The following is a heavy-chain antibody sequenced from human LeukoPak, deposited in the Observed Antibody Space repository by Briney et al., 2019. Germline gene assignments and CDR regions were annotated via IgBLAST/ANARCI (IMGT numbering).Heavy chain of an antibody. CDR1: GFTFSSYG. CDR3: AKDPRITMVRGAPGY. V-gene: IGHV3-30*18. D-gene: IGHD3-10*01. CDR2: ISYGGSNK. Sequence: GGSLRLSCAASGFTFSSYGMHWVRQAPGKGLEWVAVISYGGSNKYYADSVKGRFTISRDNSKYTLYLQMNSLRAEDTAVYYCAKDPRITMVRGAPGYWGQGTLVTVSS. J-gene: IGHJ4*02.